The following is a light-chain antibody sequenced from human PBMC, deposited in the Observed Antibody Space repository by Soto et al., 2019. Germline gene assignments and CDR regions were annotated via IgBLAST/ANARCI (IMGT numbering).Light chain of an antibody. Sequence: DIQMTQSPSTLSASEGDRVTITCRASQSINNCLAWYQQKPGKAPKLLISKASNLKSGVPSRFSGTGSGTEFTLTISSLQPDDFASYYCQQYGSYPFTFGGGTKVEI. V-gene: IGKV1-5*03. J-gene: IGKJ4*02. CDR3: QQYGSYPFT. CDR1: QSINNC. CDR2: KAS.